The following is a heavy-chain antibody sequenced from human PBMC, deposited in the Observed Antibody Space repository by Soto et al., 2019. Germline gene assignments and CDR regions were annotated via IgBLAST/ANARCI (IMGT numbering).Heavy chain of an antibody. CDR1: GCTFSTSG. CDR2: IRPDNGNA. J-gene: IGHJ1*01. D-gene: IGHD1-20*01. V-gene: IGHV1-18*01. CDR3: ARDTESNRYND. Sequence: ASVKVSCKTSGCTFSTSGISWVRQAPGQGLEWVGWIRPDNGNAKSAQRLQGRVTLTTDASANTAYMELRSLTSDDTAMYYCARDTESNRYNDWGQGTLVTVSS.